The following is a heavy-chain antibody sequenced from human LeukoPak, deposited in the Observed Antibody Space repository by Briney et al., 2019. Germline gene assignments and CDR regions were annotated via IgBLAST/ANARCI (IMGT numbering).Heavy chain of an antibody. CDR2: ISGSGGNT. D-gene: IGHD2-15*01. CDR3: AKGAIAALNAYFDY. CDR1: GFTFSSYA. Sequence: GGSLRLSCAGSGFTFSSYAMSWVRQAPGKGLEWVSAISGSGGNTYYADSVKGRFTISRDNSKNTLYLQMNSLRAEDTAVYYCAKGAIAALNAYFDYWGQGTLVTVSS. V-gene: IGHV3-23*01. J-gene: IGHJ4*02.